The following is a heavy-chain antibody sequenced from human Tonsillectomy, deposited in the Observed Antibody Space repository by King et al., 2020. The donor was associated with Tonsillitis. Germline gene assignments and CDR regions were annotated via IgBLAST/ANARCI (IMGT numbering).Heavy chain of an antibody. Sequence: QLQESGPGLVKPSETLSLTCTVSGGSISSSNYYWDWIRQPPGKGLEWIGNIYYSGSTYYNPSLKSRVTISVDTSKSQFSLKVSSVTAADTAVYYCARLYSSGWTRFDYWGQGTLVTVSS. V-gene: IGHV4-39*07. J-gene: IGHJ4*02. CDR3: ARLYSSGWTRFDY. CDR2: IYYSGST. CDR1: GGSISSSNYY. D-gene: IGHD6-19*01.